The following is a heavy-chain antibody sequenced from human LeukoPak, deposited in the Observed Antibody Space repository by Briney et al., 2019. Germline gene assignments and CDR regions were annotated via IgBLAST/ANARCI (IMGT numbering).Heavy chain of an antibody. D-gene: IGHD2-2*01. CDR3: ARGGDIVVVPAAMGEANWFDP. V-gene: IGHV3-21*05. Sequence: PGGSLRLSCAASGFTFSSYSMNWVRQAPGKGLEWVSYISGSSIYTRYADSVKGRFTISRDNAKNSLYLQMNSLRAEDTAVYYCARGGDIVVVPAAMGEANWFDPWGQGTLVTVSS. CDR1: GFTFSSYS. J-gene: IGHJ5*02. CDR2: ISGSSIYT.